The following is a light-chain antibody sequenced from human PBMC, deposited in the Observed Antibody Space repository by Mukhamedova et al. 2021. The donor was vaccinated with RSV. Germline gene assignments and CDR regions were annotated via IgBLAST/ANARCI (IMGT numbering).Light chain of an antibody. V-gene: IGKV3D-15*03. CDR3: QQYNNWPLS. CDR1: QSVGNN. Sequence: GERVTLSCRASQSVGNNLAWYQQKPGQAPRLLIFGAFVRPTGVPARFSGSGSGTEFTLTISTMQSEDFAVYYCQQYNNWPLSFGGG. J-gene: IGKJ4*01. CDR2: GAF.